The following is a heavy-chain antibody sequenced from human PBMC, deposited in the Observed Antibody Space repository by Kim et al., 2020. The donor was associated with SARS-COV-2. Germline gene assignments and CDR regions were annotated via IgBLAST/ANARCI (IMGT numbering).Heavy chain of an antibody. Sequence: SETLSLTCTVSGGSISSGGYYWSWIRQHPGKGLEWIGYIYYSGSTYYNPSLKSRVTISVDTSKNQFSLKLSSVTAADTAVYYCAREKTHYMDASGNGTTGTVSS. J-gene: IGHJ6*03. V-gene: IGHV4-31*03. CDR3: AREKTHYMDA. CDR1: GGSISSGGYY. CDR2: IYYSGST.